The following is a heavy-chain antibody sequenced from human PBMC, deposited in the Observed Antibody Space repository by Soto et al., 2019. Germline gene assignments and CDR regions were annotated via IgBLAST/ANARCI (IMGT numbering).Heavy chain of an antibody. D-gene: IGHD6-6*01. V-gene: IGHV3-23*01. CDR2: ISGSGGST. J-gene: IGHJ2*01. CDR3: AKTPDYIAARLYWYFDL. Sequence: PGGSLRLSCAASGFTFSSYAMSWVRQAPGKGLEWVSAISGSGGSTYYTDSVKGRFTISRDNSKNTLYLQMNSLRAGDTAVYYCAKTPDYIAARLYWYFDLWGRGTLVTVSS. CDR1: GFTFSSYA.